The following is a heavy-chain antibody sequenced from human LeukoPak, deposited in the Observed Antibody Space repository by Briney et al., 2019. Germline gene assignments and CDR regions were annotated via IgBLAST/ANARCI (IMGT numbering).Heavy chain of an antibody. CDR3: AKGQNYYDGSGYYSTDY. Sequence: PGRSLRLSCAVSGFTFSSYGMHWVRQAPGKGLEWVAVISSDGVNKYSADSVKGRFTISRDNSKNTLYLQMNSLRAEDTAVYYCAKGQNYYDGSGYYSTDYWGQGTPVTVSS. CDR1: GFTFSSYG. CDR2: ISSDGVNK. D-gene: IGHD3-22*01. J-gene: IGHJ4*02. V-gene: IGHV3-30*18.